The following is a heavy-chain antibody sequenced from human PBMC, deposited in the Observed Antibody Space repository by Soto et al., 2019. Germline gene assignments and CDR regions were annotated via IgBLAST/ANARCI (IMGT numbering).Heavy chain of an antibody. Sequence: GEYLKISCKGSVYDFSSYWIAWVRQMPGKGLEWMGMIYPGDSDTKYSPSFQGRVTISADRSTSTAYLHWGSLTASDTAMYFCARREKWHDFEYWGQGALVTLAS. D-gene: IGHD5-12*01. V-gene: IGHV5-51*01. CDR2: IYPGDSDT. J-gene: IGHJ4*02. CDR1: VYDFSSYW. CDR3: ARREKWHDFEY.